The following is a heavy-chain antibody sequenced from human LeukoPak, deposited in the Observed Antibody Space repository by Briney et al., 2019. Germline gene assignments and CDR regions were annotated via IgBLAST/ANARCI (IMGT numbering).Heavy chain of an antibody. D-gene: IGHD3-10*01. CDR2: INSNSNYI. J-gene: IGHJ1*01. CDR1: GFTVSDS. Sequence: PGGSLRLSCAASGFTVSDSMNWVRQAPGKGLEWVSSINSNSNYIYYADSVKGRFTISRDSAKDSLYLQMNSLGAEDTAVYYCAREKFADGYFQHWGQGTLVTVSS. CDR3: AREKFADGYFQH. V-gene: IGHV3-21*01.